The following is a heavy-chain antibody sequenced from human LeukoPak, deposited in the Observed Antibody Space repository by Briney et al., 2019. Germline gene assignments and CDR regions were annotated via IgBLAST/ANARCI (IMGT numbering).Heavy chain of an antibody. D-gene: IGHD4-17*01. V-gene: IGHV1-2*02. CDR1: GYTFTGYY. Sequence: GASVKVSCKASGYTFTGYYMHWVRQVPGQGLEWMGWINPNSGGTNYAQKFQGRVTMTRDTSISTAYMELSRLRSDDTAVYYCARALYGDYVDYFDYWGQGTLVTVSS. J-gene: IGHJ4*02. CDR2: INPNSGGT. CDR3: ARALYGDYVDYFDY.